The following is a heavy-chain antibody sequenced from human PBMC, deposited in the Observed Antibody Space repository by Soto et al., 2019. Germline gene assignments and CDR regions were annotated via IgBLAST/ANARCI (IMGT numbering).Heavy chain of an antibody. Sequence: EVELVESGGGLVQPGGSLRLSCAASGFTCSNIAMHWLRQAPGKGLECVSVISANGDTTYYATSVKDRFTISRDDSKNTLYLQMVSLRADDMAVYYCARAWRADVWGQGTTVVVSS. J-gene: IGHJ6*02. CDR2: ISANGDTT. V-gene: IGHV3-64*01. CDR1: GFTCSNIA. CDR3: ARAWRADV.